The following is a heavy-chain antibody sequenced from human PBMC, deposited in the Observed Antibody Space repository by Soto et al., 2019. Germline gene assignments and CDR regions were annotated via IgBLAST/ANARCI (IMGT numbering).Heavy chain of an antibody. CDR1: DFTFSSYA. J-gene: IGHJ4*02. Sequence: PGGSLGLSCCASDFTFSSYAMSWVRQAPGKGLEWVAVISYDGSNKYYADSVKGRFTISRDNSKNTLYLQMNSLRAEDTAVYYCANGRYDYGGYQADYWGQGTLVTVSS. CDR2: ISYDGSNK. V-gene: IGHV3-30*18. D-gene: IGHD4-17*01. CDR3: ANGRYDYGGYQADY.